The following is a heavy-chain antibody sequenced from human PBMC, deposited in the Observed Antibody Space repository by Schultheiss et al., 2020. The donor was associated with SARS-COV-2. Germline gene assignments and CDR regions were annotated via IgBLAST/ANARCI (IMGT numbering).Heavy chain of an antibody. V-gene: IGHV3-23*01. CDR3: TTQKGGVGAFDI. CDR1: GFTFSDHY. J-gene: IGHJ3*02. CDR2: ISGSGGTT. D-gene: IGHD1-14*01. Sequence: GGSLRLSCAVSGFTFSDHYMDWVRQAPGKGLEWVSDISGSGGTTYYADSVRGRFTVSRDNSKNTLYLQMNSLKTEDTAVYYCTTQKGGVGAFDIWGQGTMVTVSS.